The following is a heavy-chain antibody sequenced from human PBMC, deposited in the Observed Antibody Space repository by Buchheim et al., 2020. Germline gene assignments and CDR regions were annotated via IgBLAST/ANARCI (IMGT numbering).Heavy chain of an antibody. J-gene: IGHJ6*02. V-gene: IGHV3-30-3*01. CDR3: ARDLWFVELLPPVGYYYGMDV. CDR2: ISYDGSNK. D-gene: IGHD3-10*01. CDR1: GFTFSSYA. Sequence: QVQLVESGGGVVQPGRSLRLSCAASGFTFSSYAMHWVRQAPGKGLEWVAVISYDGSNKYYADSVKGRFTISRDNSQNTLYLQMNSLRAEDTAVYYCARDLWFVELLPPVGYYYGMDVWGQGTT.